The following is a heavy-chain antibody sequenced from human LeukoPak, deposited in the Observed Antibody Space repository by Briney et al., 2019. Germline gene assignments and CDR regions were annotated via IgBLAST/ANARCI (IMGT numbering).Heavy chain of an antibody. J-gene: IGHJ4*02. CDR2: ISYDGSNK. V-gene: IGHV3-30*18. CDR1: GLTFSSYG. CDR3: AKGCPSTSYYDFWSGYCTPLDY. D-gene: IGHD3-3*01. Sequence: GSLRLSCAASGLTFSSYGMHWVRQAPGKGLEWVAVISYDGSNKYYADSVKGRFTISRDNSKNTLYLQMNSLRAEDTAVYYCAKGCPSTSYYDFWSGYCTPLDYWGQGTLVTVSS.